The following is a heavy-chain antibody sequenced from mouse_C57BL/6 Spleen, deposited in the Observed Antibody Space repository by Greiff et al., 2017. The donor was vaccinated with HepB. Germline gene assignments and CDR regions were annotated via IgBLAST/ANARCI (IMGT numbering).Heavy chain of an antibody. CDR3: ASEGAAQVPYYY. CDR2: ISDGGSYT. D-gene: IGHD3-2*02. Sequence: EVQVVESGGGLVKPGGSLKLSCAASGFTFSSYAMSWVRQTPEKRLEWVATISDGGSYTYYPDNLKGRFTIARDNAKNNLYLQMSHLKSEDTAMYYCASEGAAQVPYYYWGQGTTLTVSS. J-gene: IGHJ2*01. CDR1: GFTFSSYA. V-gene: IGHV5-4*01.